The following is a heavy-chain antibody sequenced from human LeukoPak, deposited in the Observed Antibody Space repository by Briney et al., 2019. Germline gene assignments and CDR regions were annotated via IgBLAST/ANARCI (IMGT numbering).Heavy chain of an antibody. CDR2: FSNGGGT. V-gene: IGHV3-23*01. Sequence: GGSLRLSCAASGFTFSSYAMSWVRQAPGKGLEWVSAFSNGGGTYYADSVKGRLTISRDNSKNTLYLQMKSLRAEDTAVYYCAISYCTGGSCYFGVLYDYWGQGTLVTVSS. CDR3: AISYCTGGSCYFGVLYDY. CDR1: GFTFSSYA. D-gene: IGHD2-15*01. J-gene: IGHJ4*02.